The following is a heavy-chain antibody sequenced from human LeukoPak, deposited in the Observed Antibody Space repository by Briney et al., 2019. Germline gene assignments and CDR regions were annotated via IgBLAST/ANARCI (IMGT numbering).Heavy chain of an antibody. CDR1: GFTFSSYG. V-gene: IGHV3-7*01. CDR2: IKQDGSTK. J-gene: IGHJ4*02. Sequence: GGSLRLSCAASGFTFSSYGMHWVRQAPGKGLEWVANIKQDGSTKNYVDSVKGRFTISRDNTKNSLYLQMNSLRVEDTAVYYCARSLAAAGTRGFDYWGQGTLVTVSS. CDR3: ARSLAAAGTRGFDY. D-gene: IGHD6-13*01.